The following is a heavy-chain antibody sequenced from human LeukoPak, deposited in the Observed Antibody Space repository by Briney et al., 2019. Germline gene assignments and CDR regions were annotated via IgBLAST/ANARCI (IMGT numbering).Heavy chain of an antibody. V-gene: IGHV4-39*07. Sequence: KPSETLSLTCTVSGGSISSSSYYWGWIRQPPGKGLEWIGSIYYSGSTYYNPSLKSRVTISVDTSKNQFSLKLSSVTAADTAVYYCARTRGYCSGGSCLFTPWGQGTLVTVSS. CDR2: IYYSGST. J-gene: IGHJ5*02. CDR1: GGSISSSSYY. CDR3: ARTRGYCSGGSCLFTP. D-gene: IGHD2-15*01.